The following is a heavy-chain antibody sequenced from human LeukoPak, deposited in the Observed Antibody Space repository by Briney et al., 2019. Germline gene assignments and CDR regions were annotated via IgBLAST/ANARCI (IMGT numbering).Heavy chain of an antibody. Sequence: GGSLRLSCAASGFTFSSYSTNCVRQAPGQGLELVSYISSSSSTIYYADSVKGRFTISRDNAKNSLYLQMNSLRAEDTAVYYCAIDGVLERLLPDYWGQGTLVTVSS. CDR1: GFTFSSYS. CDR3: AIDGVLERLLPDY. CDR2: ISSSSSTI. V-gene: IGHV3-48*01. J-gene: IGHJ4*02. D-gene: IGHD3-3*01.